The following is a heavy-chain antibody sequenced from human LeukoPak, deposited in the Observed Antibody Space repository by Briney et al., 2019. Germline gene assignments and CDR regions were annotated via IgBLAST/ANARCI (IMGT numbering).Heavy chain of an antibody. V-gene: IGHV1-46*01. D-gene: IGHD3-22*01. CDR2: INPSGGSS. CDR1: GYTFTSYY. J-gene: IGHJ6*03. Sequence: ASVKVSCKASGYTFTSYYLHWVRQAPGQGLEWMGIINPSGGSSSYAQNFQGRVTMTRDTSTSTVYMELSRLRSEDTAVYYCARRYYDSSGGSGYYYYMDVWGKGTTVTISS. CDR3: ARRYYDSSGGSGYYYYMDV.